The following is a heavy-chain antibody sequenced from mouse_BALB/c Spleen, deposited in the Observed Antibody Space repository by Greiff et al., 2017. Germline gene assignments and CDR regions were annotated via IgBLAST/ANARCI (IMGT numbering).Heavy chain of an antibody. V-gene: IGHV7-3*02. Sequence: EVNVVESGGGLVQPGGSLRLSCATSGFTFTDYYMSWVRQPPGKALEWLGFIRNKANGYTTEYSASVKGRFTISRDNSQSILYLQMNTLRAEDSATYYCARPYDYDEAWFAYWGQGTLVTVSA. D-gene: IGHD2-4*01. CDR3: ARPYDYDEAWFAY. CDR2: IRNKANGYTT. CDR1: GFTFTDYY. J-gene: IGHJ3*01.